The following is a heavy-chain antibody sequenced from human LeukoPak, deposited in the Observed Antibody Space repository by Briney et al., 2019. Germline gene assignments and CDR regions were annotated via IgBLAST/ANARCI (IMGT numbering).Heavy chain of an antibody. J-gene: IGHJ5*02. D-gene: IGHD3-10*01. CDR3: ASDDSYGSGSYYDLNNWFDP. CDR1: GYTFTSYG. CDR2: ISAYNGNT. V-gene: IGHV1-18*01. Sequence: ASVKVSCKASGYTFTSYGISWVRQAPGQGLEWMGWISAYNGNTNYAQKFQGRVTITADKSTSTAYMELSSLRSEDTAVYYCASDDSYGSGSYYDLNNWFDPWGQGTLVTVSS.